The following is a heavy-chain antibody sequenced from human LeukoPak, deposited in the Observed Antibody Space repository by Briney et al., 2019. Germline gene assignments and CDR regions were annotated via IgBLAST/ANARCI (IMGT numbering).Heavy chain of an antibody. CDR1: GGSMSSYY. Sequence: KPSETLSLTCTVSGGSMSSYYWSWIRQPPGKGLEWIGYIYYSGNTNYNPSLKSRVTISVDTSKNQFSLKMRSVTAADTAVYYCARAPSAGYYYGSGSQGAFDIWGQGTMVTVSS. CDR2: IYYSGNT. J-gene: IGHJ3*02. CDR3: ARAPSAGYYYGSGSQGAFDI. D-gene: IGHD3-10*01. V-gene: IGHV4-59*01.